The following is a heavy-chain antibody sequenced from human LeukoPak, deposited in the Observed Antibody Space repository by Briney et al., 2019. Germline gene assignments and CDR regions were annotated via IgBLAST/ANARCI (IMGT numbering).Heavy chain of an antibody. CDR3: ARDTLVYADSPDAFDI. V-gene: IGHV3-11*04. CDR1: GFTFSDYN. CDR2: IGSSGSTV. D-gene: IGHD4-17*01. J-gene: IGHJ3*02. Sequence: PGGPLRLSCAASGFTFSDYNMRWIRQAPGKGLEWVSYIGSSGSTVYYADSVKGRFTISRDNAKNSLYLQMNSLRDEDTAVYYCARDTLVYADSPDAFDIWGQGTMVTVSS.